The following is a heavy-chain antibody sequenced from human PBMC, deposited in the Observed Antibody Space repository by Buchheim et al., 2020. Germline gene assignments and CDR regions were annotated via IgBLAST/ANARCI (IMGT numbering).Heavy chain of an antibody. CDR3: AKDTLRYSSSWYFDY. V-gene: IGHV3-30*18. CDR1: RFTFSSYG. CDR2: ISYDGSNK. Sequence: QVQLVESGGGVVQPGRSLRLSCAASRFTFSSYGMHWVRQAPGKGLEWVAVISYDGSNKYYADSVKGRFTISRDNSKNTLYLQMNSLRAEDTAVYYCAKDTLRYSSSWYFDYWGQGTL. J-gene: IGHJ4*02. D-gene: IGHD6-13*01.